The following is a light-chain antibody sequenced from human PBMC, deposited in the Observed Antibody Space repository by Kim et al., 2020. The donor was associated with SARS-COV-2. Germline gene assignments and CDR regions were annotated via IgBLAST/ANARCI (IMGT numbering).Light chain of an antibody. CDR3: QQYSNWPLT. V-gene: IGKV3D-15*01. J-gene: IGKJ1*01. CDR2: DTS. CDR1: QTVRSN. Sequence: SPGESATLSCRASQTVRSNFLAWYQQKPGQTPRLLIYDTSSRATGIPARFSGSGSGTEFTVTISTLQSEDFAVYYCQQYSNWPLTFGQGTKVDIK.